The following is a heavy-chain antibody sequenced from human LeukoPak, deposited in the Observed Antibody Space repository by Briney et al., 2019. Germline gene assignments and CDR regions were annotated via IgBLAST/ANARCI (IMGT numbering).Heavy chain of an antibody. CDR3: ARARRDFGYDGWFDP. V-gene: IGHV1-2*02. Sequence: ASVKVSCKASGFTFTDYYLHWVRQAPGQGPEWMGWINPRSGNTNSAQKFQGRVTMTRDTSTTTAYMELSSLTSDDTSVYYCARARRDFGYDGWFDPWGQGTLVTVSS. D-gene: IGHD5-12*01. CDR2: INPRSGNT. J-gene: IGHJ5*02. CDR1: GFTFTDYY.